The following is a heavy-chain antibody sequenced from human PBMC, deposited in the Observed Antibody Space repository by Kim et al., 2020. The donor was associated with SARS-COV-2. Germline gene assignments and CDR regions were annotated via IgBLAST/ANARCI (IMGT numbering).Heavy chain of an antibody. D-gene: IGHD3-22*01. CDR3: ARVVVITPDFDY. CDR1: GGSISSSSYY. V-gene: IGHV4-39*01. J-gene: IGHJ4*02. Sequence: SETLSLTCTVSGGSISSSSYYWGWIRQPPGKGLEWIGSIYYSGSTYYNPSLKSRVTISVDTSKNQFFLKLSSVTAADTAVYYGARVVVITPDFDYWGQGTLVTVSS. CDR2: IYYSGST.